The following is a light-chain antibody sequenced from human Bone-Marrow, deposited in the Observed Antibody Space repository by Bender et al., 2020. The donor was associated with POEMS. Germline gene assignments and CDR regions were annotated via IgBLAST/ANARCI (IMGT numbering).Light chain of an antibody. CDR3: CSFAGGPWM. CDR2: EAN. Sequence: QSALTQPPSASGSPGQSVTISCTGTSSDIGGHNYVSWYQQFPGQAPKLMIFEANKRPSGVSNRFSGARSGNTASLTISGLQPGDEADYYCCSFAGGPWMFGGGTRLTVL. CDR1: SSDIGGHNY. V-gene: IGLV2-8*01. J-gene: IGLJ3*02.